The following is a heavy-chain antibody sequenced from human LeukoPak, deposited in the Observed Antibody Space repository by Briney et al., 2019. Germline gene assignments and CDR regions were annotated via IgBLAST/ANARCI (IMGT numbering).Heavy chain of an antibody. CDR1: GGTFSSYA. CDR3: ARDWSRASEYDY. CDR2: IIPIFGTA. D-gene: IGHD3-10*01. J-gene: IGHJ4*02. Sequence: SVKVSCKASGGTFSSYAISWVRQAPGQGLEWMGGIIPIFGTANYAQKFQGRVTITADKSTSTAYMELSSLRSDDTAVYYCARDWSRASEYDYWGQGTLVTVSS. V-gene: IGHV1-69*06.